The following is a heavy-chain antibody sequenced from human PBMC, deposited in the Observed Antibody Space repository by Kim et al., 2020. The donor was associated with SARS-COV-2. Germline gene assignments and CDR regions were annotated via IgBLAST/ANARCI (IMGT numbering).Heavy chain of an antibody. Sequence: THYADAVKGRFTISRENSKNTLYLQMNSLRAEDTAIYYCAKLRVARYSDYWGQGTLVTVSS. V-gene: IGHV3-23*01. J-gene: IGHJ4*02. D-gene: IGHD2-15*01. CDR3: AKLRVARYSDY. CDR2: T.